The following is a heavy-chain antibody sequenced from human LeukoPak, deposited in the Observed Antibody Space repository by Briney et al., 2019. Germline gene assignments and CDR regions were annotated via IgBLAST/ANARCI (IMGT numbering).Heavy chain of an antibody. CDR1: GGSISSSSYY. V-gene: IGHV4-39*01. CDR3: ARHPGGFDP. J-gene: IGHJ5*02. CDR2: IYYSGST. Sequence: SETLSLTCTVSGGSISSSSYYWGWIRQPPGEGLEWIGSIYYSGSTYYDPSLKSRVTISVDTSKNQLSLKLSSVTAADTAVYYCARHPGGFDPWGQGTLVTVSS. D-gene: IGHD1-26*01.